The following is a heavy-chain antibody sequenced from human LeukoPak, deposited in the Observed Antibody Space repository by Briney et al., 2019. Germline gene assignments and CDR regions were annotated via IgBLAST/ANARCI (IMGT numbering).Heavy chain of an antibody. CDR3: ARVTMDRGADY. D-gene: IGHD3-10*01. J-gene: IGHJ4*02. CDR2: IKRDGRST. CDR1: GFTFSGYW. V-gene: IGHV3-74*01. Sequence: QPGGSVRLSCAASGFTFSGYWMHWVRQGPGKGLVWVSRIKRDGRSTSYADSVKGRFTISRDNAKNTLYLQMNSLRAEDTAVYYCARVTMDRGADYWGQGTLVTVSS.